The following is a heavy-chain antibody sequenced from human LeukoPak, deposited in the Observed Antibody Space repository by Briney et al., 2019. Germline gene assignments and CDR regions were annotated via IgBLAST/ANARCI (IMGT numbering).Heavy chain of an antibody. CDR1: GYTFTSYD. CDR3: ARQALDSGYDLDAFDI. J-gene: IGHJ3*02. CDR2: MNPNSGNT. V-gene: IGHV1-8*01. D-gene: IGHD5-12*01. Sequence: GASVKVSCKASGYTFTSYDINWVRQATGQGLERMGWMNPNSGNTGYAQKFQGRVTMTRNTSISTAYMELSSLRSEDTAVYYCARQALDSGYDLDAFDIWGQGTMVTVSS.